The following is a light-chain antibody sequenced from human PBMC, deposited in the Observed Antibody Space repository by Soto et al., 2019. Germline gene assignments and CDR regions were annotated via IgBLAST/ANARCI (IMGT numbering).Light chain of an antibody. J-gene: IGLJ1*01. V-gene: IGLV2-8*01. CDR3: SSYAGSNNYV. CDR1: SSDVGGYKY. CDR2: AVN. Sequence: QSALAQPPSASGSPGQSVTISCTGTSSDVGGYKYVSWYQQYPGKAPKLMIYAVNKRPSGVPDRFPGSKSGNTASLTVSGLQVEDEADYYCSSYAGSNNYVFGTGTKVTV.